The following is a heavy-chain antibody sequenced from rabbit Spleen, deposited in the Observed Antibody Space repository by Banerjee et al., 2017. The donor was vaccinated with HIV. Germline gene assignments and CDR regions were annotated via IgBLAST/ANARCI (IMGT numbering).Heavy chain of an antibody. V-gene: IGHV1S40*01. CDR1: GFSFSNKAV. J-gene: IGHJ6*01. Sequence: QSLEESGGDLVKPGASLTLTCTASGFSFSNKAVMCWVRQAPGKGLEWIACIYAGNSGSTYSATWAKGRFTISKTSSTTVTLQMTSLTAADTATYFCARDSGTSFSTYGMDLWGQGTLSPS. CDR3: ARDSGTSFSTYGMDL. CDR2: IYAGNSGST. D-gene: IGHD8-1*01.